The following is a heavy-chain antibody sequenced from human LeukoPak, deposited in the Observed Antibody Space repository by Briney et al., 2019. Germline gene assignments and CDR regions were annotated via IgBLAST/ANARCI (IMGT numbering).Heavy chain of an antibody. CDR3: AKYVSAKGPPYALDV. CDR1: AFTFSSYA. Sequence: PGGSLRLSCAASAFTFSSYAMQWVRQAPGKGLKWVSGISASGGSTWYADSVKGRFTISRDNSKNTMYLQMNSLRAEDTAVYYCAKYVSAKGPPYALDVWGQGTTVTVSS. V-gene: IGHV3-23*01. D-gene: IGHD2/OR15-2a*01. J-gene: IGHJ6*02. CDR2: ISASGGST.